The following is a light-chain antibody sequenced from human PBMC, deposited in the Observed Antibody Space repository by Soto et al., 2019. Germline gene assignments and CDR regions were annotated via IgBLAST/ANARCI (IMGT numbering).Light chain of an antibody. J-gene: IGLJ3*02. CDR1: SSNIGAGYD. CDR3: QSYDISLTTWV. CDR2: GNS. Sequence: QSVLTQPPSVSGAPRQRVTISCTGSSSNIGAGYDVHWYQQLPGTAPKLLIYGNSNRPSGVPDRFSGSKSGASASLAITGLQAEDEADYYCQSYDISLTTWVFGRGTKLTVL. V-gene: IGLV1-40*01.